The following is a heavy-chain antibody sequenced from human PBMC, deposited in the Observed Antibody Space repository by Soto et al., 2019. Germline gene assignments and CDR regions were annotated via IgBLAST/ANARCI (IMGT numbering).Heavy chain of an antibody. CDR2: INHSGST. J-gene: IGHJ5*02. Sequence: PSETLSLTCAVYGGSFSGYYWSWIRQPPGKGLEWIGEINHSGSTNYNPSLKSRVTISVDTSKNQFSLKLSSVTAADTAVYYCARVDYDFWSGWQPNPKFDPWGQGTLVTVSS. CDR3: ARVDYDFWSGWQPNPKFDP. CDR1: GGSFSGYY. D-gene: IGHD3-3*01. V-gene: IGHV4-34*01.